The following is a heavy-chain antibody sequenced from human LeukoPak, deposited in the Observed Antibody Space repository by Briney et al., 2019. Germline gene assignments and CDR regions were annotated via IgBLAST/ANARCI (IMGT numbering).Heavy chain of an antibody. J-gene: IGHJ4*02. V-gene: IGHV3-30-3*01. CDR3: ARDSRAFDY. CDR2: ISYDGSNK. CDR1: GFTFSSYA. Sequence: GGSLRLSCAASGFTFSSYAMHWVRQAPGKGLEWVAVISYDGSNKYYADSVKGRFTISRDNSKNTLYLQMNSLRAEDTAVYYCARDSRAFDYWGQGTLVTVSS.